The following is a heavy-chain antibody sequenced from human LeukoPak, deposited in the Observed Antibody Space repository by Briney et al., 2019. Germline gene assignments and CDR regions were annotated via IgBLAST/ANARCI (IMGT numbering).Heavy chain of an antibody. J-gene: IGHJ5*02. Sequence: PGGSLRLSCAASGFTFSSYAMGWGRQAPGKGLEWVSAISGSGGSIYYTDSVKGRFTFSRDNSKNTLYLQMNSLRAEDTAVYYCARDWEDNWFDPWGQGTLVTVSS. CDR3: ARDWEDNWFDP. CDR2: ISGSGGSI. CDR1: GFTFSSYA. D-gene: IGHD1-26*01. V-gene: IGHV3-23*01.